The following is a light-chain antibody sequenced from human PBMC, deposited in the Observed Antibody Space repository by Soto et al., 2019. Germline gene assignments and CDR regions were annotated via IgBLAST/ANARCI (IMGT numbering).Light chain of an antibody. Sequence: AIQMTQSPSSLSASVGDRVTITCRASQGIRNDLGWYQQKPGKAPNLLIYAASNLESGVPLRFSGSGSGTDFTLTISSLQPEDFATYYCLQDYNYPRTFGQGTKVEIK. V-gene: IGKV1-6*01. J-gene: IGKJ1*01. CDR1: QGIRND. CDR2: AAS. CDR3: LQDYNYPRT.